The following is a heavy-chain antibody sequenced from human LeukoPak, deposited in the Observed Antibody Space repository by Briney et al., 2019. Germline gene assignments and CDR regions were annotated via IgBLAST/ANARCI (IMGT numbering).Heavy chain of an antibody. J-gene: IGHJ4*02. V-gene: IGHV4-34*01. D-gene: IGHD3-10*01. CDR1: GGSFSISY. CDR2: IYHSGST. CDR3: ARRGNYYGSHYYFDY. Sequence: PSETLSLTCGVSGGSFSISYWSWIRQPPGKGLEWIGQIYHSGSTYYNPSLKSRVTISVDTSKNQFSLKLSSVTAADTAVYYCARRGNYYGSHYYFDYWGQGTLVTVSS.